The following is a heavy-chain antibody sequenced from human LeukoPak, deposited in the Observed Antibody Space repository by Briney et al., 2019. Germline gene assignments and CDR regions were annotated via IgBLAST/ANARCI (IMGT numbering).Heavy chain of an antibody. D-gene: IGHD6-6*01. J-gene: IGHJ4*02. Sequence: SETLSLTCAVSGGSISSTNWWSWVRQPPGKGLEWIGEIYHSGSTNYNPPLKSRVTISVEKSKNQFSLKLSSVTAADTAVYYCARGTIAARYGYWGQGTLVTVSS. V-gene: IGHV4-4*02. CDR1: GGSISSTNW. CDR3: ARGTIAARYGY. CDR2: IYHSGST.